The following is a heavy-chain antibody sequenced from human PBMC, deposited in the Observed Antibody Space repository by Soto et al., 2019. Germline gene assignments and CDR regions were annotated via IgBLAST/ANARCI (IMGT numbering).Heavy chain of an antibody. CDR3: ARVLDSSSWTSSMDV. CDR2: ISSDSRYI. CDR1: GFTFSIYT. D-gene: IGHD6-13*01. V-gene: IGHV3-21*01. J-gene: IGHJ6*02. Sequence: GGSLRLSCEASGFTFSIYTMNWVRQAPGKGLEWVASISSDSRYIYYAHPVEGRFTISRDNSKRSLYLQMNSLRAEDTAVYYCARVLDSSSWTSSMDVWGQGTTVTVSS.